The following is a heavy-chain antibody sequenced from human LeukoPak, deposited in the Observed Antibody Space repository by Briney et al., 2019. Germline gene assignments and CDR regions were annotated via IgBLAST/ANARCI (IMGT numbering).Heavy chain of an antibody. CDR2: INHSGST. J-gene: IGHJ4*02. V-gene: IGHV4-34*01. Sequence: PSETLSLTCAVYGGSFSGYYWSWIRQPPGKGLEWIGEINHSGSTNYNPSLKSRVTISVYTSKNQFSLKLSSVTAADTAVYYCARVARPCHKNFDYWGQGTLVTVSS. CDR1: GGSFSGYY. D-gene: IGHD6-25*01. CDR3: ARVARPCHKNFDY.